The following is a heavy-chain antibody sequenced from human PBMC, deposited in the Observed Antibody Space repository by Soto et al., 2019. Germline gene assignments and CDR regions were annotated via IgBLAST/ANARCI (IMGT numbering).Heavy chain of an antibody. V-gene: IGHV1-69*19. CDR3: ARYSSSWYLEGAFDL. Sequence: QVQLVQSGAEVKKPGSSVKVSCKASGGTFSSYAISWVRQAPGQGLEWMGGIFPIFGTANYAQKFQGRVTITAYESTSTGYMELSRLISEDTAVYYCARYSSSWYLEGAFDLWGQGTMVTVSS. J-gene: IGHJ3*01. CDR2: IFPIFGTA. D-gene: IGHD6-13*01. CDR1: GGTFSSYA.